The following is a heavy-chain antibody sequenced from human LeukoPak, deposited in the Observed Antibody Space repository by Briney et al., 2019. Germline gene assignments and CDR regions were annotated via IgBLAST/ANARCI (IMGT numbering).Heavy chain of an antibody. V-gene: IGHV4-59*08. CDR3: ARHAPERQLAESWYDP. CDR1: GGPITNYF. CDR2: ISDSGST. Sequence: SETLSLTCAVSGGPITNYFWSWIRQPSGKGLEWIGYISDSGSTYYNPSLRSRVTISLDASKSQFSLRLSSVTAADTAVYYCARHAPERQLAESWYDPWGQGTLVTVSS. J-gene: IGHJ5*02. D-gene: IGHD6-13*01.